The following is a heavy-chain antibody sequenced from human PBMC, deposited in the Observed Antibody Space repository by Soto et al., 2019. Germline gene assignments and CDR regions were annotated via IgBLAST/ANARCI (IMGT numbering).Heavy chain of an antibody. CDR2: INPFNGNT. J-gene: IGHJ4*02. D-gene: IGHD2-2*01. CDR1: GYMFTSYG. V-gene: IGHV1-18*01. CDR3: ARGRTRPFDH. Sequence: QVPLVQSRAEVKKPGASVKVSCKASGYMFTSYGITWVRQAPGQGLEWMGWINPFNGNTNYVQKVQGRVTMTTDTSTSTAYMEVRSLSSDDTAVYYCARGRTRPFDHWGLGTLVTVSS.